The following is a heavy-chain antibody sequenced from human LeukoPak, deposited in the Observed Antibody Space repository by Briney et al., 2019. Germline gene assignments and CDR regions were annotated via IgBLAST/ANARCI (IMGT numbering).Heavy chain of an antibody. Sequence: PSETLSLTCTVSGGSISSGGYYWSWIRQHPGKGLEWIGYIYYSGSTYYNPSLKSRVTISVDKSKNQFSLKLSSVTAADTAVYYCARAPQTGWLRIYYFDYWGQGTLVTVSS. J-gene: IGHJ4*02. CDR1: GGSISSGGYY. V-gene: IGHV4-31*03. CDR3: ARAPQTGWLRIYYFDY. D-gene: IGHD5-12*01. CDR2: IYYSGST.